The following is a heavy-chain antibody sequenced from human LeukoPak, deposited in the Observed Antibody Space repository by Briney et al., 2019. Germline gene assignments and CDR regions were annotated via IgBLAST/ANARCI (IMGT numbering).Heavy chain of an antibody. J-gene: IGHJ4*02. D-gene: IGHD6-13*01. V-gene: IGHV4-4*07. CDR3: ARARIAAAGTTYYFDY. CDR2: IYTSGST. CDR1: GGSISSYY. Sequence: SETLSLTCTVSGGSISSYYWSWIRQPAGKGLEWIGRIYTSGSTNYNPSLKSRVTMSVDTSKNQFSLKLSSVTAADTAVYYCARARIAAAGTTYYFDYWGQGTLVTVSS.